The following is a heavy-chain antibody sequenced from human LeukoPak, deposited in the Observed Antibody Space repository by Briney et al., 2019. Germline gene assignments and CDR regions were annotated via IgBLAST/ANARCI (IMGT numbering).Heavy chain of an antibody. CDR3: ARVGYSYGYVFDY. Sequence: ASVKVSCKASGYIFTSYYIHCVRQAPGQGLEWMGIINPSGGSTSYAQKFQGRVTMTRDMSTSTVYMELSSLRSEDTAVYYCARVGYSYGYVFDYWGQGTLVTVSS. CDR1: GYIFTSYY. D-gene: IGHD5-18*01. J-gene: IGHJ4*02. CDR2: INPSGGST. V-gene: IGHV1-46*01.